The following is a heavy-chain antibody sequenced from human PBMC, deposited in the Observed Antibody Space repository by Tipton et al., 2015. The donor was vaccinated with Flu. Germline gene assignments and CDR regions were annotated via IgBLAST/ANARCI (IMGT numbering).Heavy chain of an antibody. CDR1: GFSLSSYW. V-gene: IGHV3-7*01. J-gene: IGHJ5*02. CDR2: INQDGSEK. D-gene: IGHD6-13*01. Sequence: SLRLSCSASGFSLSSYWMSWVRQAPGKGLEWVANINQDGSEKYSVDSVRGRFTITRDNAKNSLYLQMNSLRVEDTAVYYCARAWAAAGSAWGQGTLVTVSS. CDR3: ARAWAAAGSA.